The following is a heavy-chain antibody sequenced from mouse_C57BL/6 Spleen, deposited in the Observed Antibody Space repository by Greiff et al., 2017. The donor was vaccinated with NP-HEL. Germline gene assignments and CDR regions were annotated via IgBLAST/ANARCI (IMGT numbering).Heavy chain of an antibody. D-gene: IGHD2-4*01. CDR2: IWTGGGT. CDR1: GFSLTSFA. Sequence: VQRVESGPGLVAPSQSLSITCTVSGFSLTSFAISWVRQPPGKGLEWLGLIWTGGGTNYNSALKSRLSISKDNSKSQVFLKMNSLQTDDTARYYCASYDYDDYFDYWGQGTTLTVSS. CDR3: ASYDYDDYFDY. V-gene: IGHV2-9-1*01. J-gene: IGHJ2*01.